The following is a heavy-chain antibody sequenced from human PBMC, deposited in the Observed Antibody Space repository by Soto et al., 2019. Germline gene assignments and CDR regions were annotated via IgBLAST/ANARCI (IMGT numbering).Heavy chain of an antibody. V-gene: IGHV1-18*01. Sequence: QVQLVQSGAEVQKPGASVKVSCKASGYIFTSYGISWVRQAPGQGLEWMGWISGYNGNAKYAQKFQDRVTMTTDTSTRTAYMEVRSLGSDDPAVYSWARDGDSVSDYWGQGTLVTVSS. CDR1: GYIFTSYG. D-gene: IGHD4-17*01. CDR3: ARDGDSVSDY. CDR2: ISGYNGNA. J-gene: IGHJ4*02.